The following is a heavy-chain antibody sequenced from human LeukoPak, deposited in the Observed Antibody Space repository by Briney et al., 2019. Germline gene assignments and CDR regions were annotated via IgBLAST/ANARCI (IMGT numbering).Heavy chain of an antibody. J-gene: IGHJ4*02. D-gene: IGHD3-16*01. V-gene: IGHV4-39*01. CDR2: IHYSGST. CDR1: GGSISRGSYY. CDR3: ARSFMINLWGSFYFDY. Sequence: SETLPLTCTVSGGSISRGSYYWGWIRQPPGKGLEWIGSIHYSGSTYYNPSLKSRVTISVDTSKNQFSLKLSSVTAADTAVYYCARSFMINLWGSFYFDYWGQGTLVTASS.